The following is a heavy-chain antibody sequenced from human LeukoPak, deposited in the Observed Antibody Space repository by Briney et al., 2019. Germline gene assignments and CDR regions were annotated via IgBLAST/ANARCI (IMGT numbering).Heavy chain of an antibody. D-gene: IGHD5-24*01. CDR2: MNPNSGNT. CDR1: GYTFTSYD. V-gene: IGHV1-8*01. J-gene: IGHJ4*02. Sequence: ASVKVSCKSSGYTFTSYDINWVRQATGQGLEWMGWMNPNSGNTGCAQKFQGRVTMTRNTSISTAYMELSSLRSEDTAVYYCARMARRWLRLRVFDYWGQGTLVTVSS. CDR3: ARMARRWLRLRVFDY.